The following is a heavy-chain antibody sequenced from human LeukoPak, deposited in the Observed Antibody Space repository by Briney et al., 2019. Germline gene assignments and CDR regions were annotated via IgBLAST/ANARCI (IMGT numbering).Heavy chain of an antibody. D-gene: IGHD6-13*01. V-gene: IGHV3-23*01. CDR2: ITAIDGRT. J-gene: IGHJ4*02. CDR3: TKDRRGPAAGTWYFDS. Sequence: GGSLRLSCVASGFTFPSTTMGWVRQAPGRGLEWVSSITAIDGRTYYADSVRGRFTISRDNSKNTVRAGDTAIYYCTKDRRGPAAGTWYFDSWGQGTLVTVSS. CDR1: GFTFPSTT.